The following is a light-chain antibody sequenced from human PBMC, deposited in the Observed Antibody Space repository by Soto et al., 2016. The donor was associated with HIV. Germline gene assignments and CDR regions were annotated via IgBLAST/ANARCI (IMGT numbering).Light chain of an antibody. CDR3: LQHSRYPYT. J-gene: IGKJ2*01. V-gene: IGKV1-17*01. Sequence: DIKMTQSPASLSASAGDRISITCRASQDIGNELVWFQQKPGSAPKRLVYGASTLQIGVPSRFTARRSGTEFTLTVTSLQPEDFATYFCLQHSRYPYTFRPGTKLEIK. CDR2: GAS. CDR1: QDIGNE.